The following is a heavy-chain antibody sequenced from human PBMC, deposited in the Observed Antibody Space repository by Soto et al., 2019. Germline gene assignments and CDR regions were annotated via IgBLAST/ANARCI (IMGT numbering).Heavy chain of an antibody. Sequence: ASVKVSCKVSGYTLTELSMHCVRQAPGKGLEWMGGFDPEDGETIYAQKFQGRVTMTEDTSTDTAYMELSSLRSEDTAVYYCATDLWKFGELLSYNWFDPWGQGTLVTVSS. D-gene: IGHD3-10*01. CDR2: FDPEDGET. J-gene: IGHJ5*02. V-gene: IGHV1-24*01. CDR3: ATDLWKFGELLSYNWFDP. CDR1: GYTLTELS.